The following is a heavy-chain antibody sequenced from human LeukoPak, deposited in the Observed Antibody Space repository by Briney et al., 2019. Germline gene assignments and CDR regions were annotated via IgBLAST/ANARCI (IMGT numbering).Heavy chain of an antibody. CDR3: ARASYYESRNNIAFDL. D-gene: IGHD3-10*01. V-gene: IGHV4-59*12. CDR2: IHYSGNT. J-gene: IGHJ3*01. CDR1: GGSISGYY. Sequence: PSETLSLMCTVTGGSISGYYWTWIRQSPGKGLESIGHIHYSGNTEYNPSLKSRVTMSVNSLTAADTAVYYCARASYYESRNNIAFDLWGRGTMVTVSS.